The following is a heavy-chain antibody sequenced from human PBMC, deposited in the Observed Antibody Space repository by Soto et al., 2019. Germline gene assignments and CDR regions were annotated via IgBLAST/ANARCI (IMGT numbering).Heavy chain of an antibody. V-gene: IGHV3-21*06. J-gene: IGHJ6*03. CDR3: ARDFKESQYYYYCMDV. CDR1: GFTFSSYS. Sequence: EVQLVESGGGLVKPGGSLRLSCVVSGFTFSSYSMNWVRHAPGKGLEWVSSISSSSIYTYYADSVKGRFTISRDNAKNSVYLQMNSLRAKDTAVYYCARDFKESQYYYYCMDVWGKGTTVTVSS. D-gene: IGHD3-10*01. CDR2: ISSSSIYT.